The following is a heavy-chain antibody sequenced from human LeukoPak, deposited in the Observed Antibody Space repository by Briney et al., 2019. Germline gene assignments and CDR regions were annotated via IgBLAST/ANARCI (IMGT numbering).Heavy chain of an antibody. CDR1: GFTFSGYD. J-gene: IGHJ4*02. Sequence: PGGSLRLSCAASGFTFSGYDMHWVRQATGKGLEWVSAIGTAGDTYYAGSVKGRFTISRENAKNSLYLQMNSLTVGDTAVYYCTRGGGYNWGQGTLVTVSS. V-gene: IGHV3-13*04. CDR3: TRGGGYN. CDR2: IGTAGDT. D-gene: IGHD1-1*01.